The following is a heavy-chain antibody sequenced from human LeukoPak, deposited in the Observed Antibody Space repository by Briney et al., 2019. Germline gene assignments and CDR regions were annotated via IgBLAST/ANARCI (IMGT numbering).Heavy chain of an antibody. CDR2: IKPDGSEK. J-gene: IGHJ4*02. CDR3: ARGSGDY. CDR1: GFTFSGYE. Sequence: PGGSLRLSCAASGFTFSGYEMNWVRQAPGKGLEWVANIKPDGSEKYYVDSVKGRFTISRDNAKNSLYLQMTSLRAEDTAVYYCARGSGDYSGQGTLVTVSS. V-gene: IGHV3-7*04.